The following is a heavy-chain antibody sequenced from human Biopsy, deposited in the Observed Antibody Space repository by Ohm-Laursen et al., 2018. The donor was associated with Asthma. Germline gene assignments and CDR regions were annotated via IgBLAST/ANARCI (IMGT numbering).Heavy chain of an antibody. D-gene: IGHD2-15*01. CDR1: GVSIRSYY. CDR2: IHYSGST. V-gene: IGHV4-59*01. Sequence: SETLSLTWPVSGVSIRSYYWTWIRQPPGKGLEWIGNIHYSGSTYSNPSLKSRVTISVDTSKKQISRRLSSVIAADTAVYYCAGFCSGGNCPDHWGQGTLVTVSS. J-gene: IGHJ4*02. CDR3: AGFCSGGNCPDH.